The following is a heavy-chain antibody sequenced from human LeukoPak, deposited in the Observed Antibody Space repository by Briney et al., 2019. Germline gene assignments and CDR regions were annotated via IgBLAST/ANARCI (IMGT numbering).Heavy chain of an antibody. J-gene: IGHJ3*02. CDR1: GYTFTGYY. Sequence: ASVKVSCKASGYTFTGYYIHWVRQAPGQGLEWMGWISPDSGGTNYAQKFQGRVTMTRDTSISTAYMELTRLRSDDTAVYYCARDVADYDSSTYRRRTDAFYIWGQGTMVTVSS. CDR3: ARDVADYDSSTYRRRTDAFYI. V-gene: IGHV1-2*02. CDR2: ISPDSGGT. D-gene: IGHD3-22*01.